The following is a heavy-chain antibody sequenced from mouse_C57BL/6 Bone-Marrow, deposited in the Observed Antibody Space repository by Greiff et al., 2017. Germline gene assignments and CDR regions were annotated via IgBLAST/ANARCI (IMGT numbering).Heavy chain of an antibody. CDR2: IDPENGDT. CDR1: GFNIKDDY. Sequence: EVKVVESGAELVRPGASVKLSCTASGFNIKDDYMHWVKQRPEQGLEWIGWIDPENGDTEYASKFQGKATITADTSSNTAYLQLSSLTSEDPAVYYCTSLFITTVVFDFWGQGTTLTVSS. CDR3: TSLFITTVVFDF. J-gene: IGHJ2*01. D-gene: IGHD1-1*01. V-gene: IGHV14-4*01.